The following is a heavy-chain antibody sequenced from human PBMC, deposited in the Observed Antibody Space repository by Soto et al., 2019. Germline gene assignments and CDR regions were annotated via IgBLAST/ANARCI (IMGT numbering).Heavy chain of an antibody. D-gene: IGHD1-7*01. CDR3: AKGSAGTTDVDY. CDR2: ISGSGGST. J-gene: IGHJ4*02. V-gene: IGHV3-23*01. Sequence: EVQLLESGGGLVQPGGSLRLSCAASGFTFSSYAMSWVRQAPGKGLEWVSAISGSGGSTYYADFVKGRFTISRDNSKNTLYLQMNSLRAEDTAVYYCAKGSAGTTDVDYWGQGTLVTVSS. CDR1: GFTFSSYA.